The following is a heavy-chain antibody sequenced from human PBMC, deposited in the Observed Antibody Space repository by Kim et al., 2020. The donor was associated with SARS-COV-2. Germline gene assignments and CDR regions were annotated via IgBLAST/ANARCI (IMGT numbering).Heavy chain of an antibody. CDR1: GGSISSFY. J-gene: IGHJ6*02. CDR2: FSPSGST. CDR3: AREALGLLVTSPMDV. D-gene: IGHD3-10*01. Sequence: SETLSLTCIVSGGSISSFYWTWIRQPAGRGLDWIGRFSPSGSTTYNPSLKSRVAMSVDTSNNHFSLKLTSVTAADTAVYYCAREALGLLVTSPMDVWGQG. V-gene: IGHV4-4*07.